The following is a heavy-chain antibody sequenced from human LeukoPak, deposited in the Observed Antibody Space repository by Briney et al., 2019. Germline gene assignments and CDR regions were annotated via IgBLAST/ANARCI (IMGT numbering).Heavy chain of an antibody. CDR3: ARDLRTGYTYGYPLDY. Sequence: GGSLRLSCAASGFTFSSYWMTWVRQAPGKGLEWVANINQDGSLKYYVDSVKGRFTISRDNAKNSLYLQMNSLRAEDTAFYYCARDLRTGYTYGYPLDYWGQGTLVTVSS. CDR2: INQDGSLK. CDR1: GFTFSSYW. J-gene: IGHJ4*02. V-gene: IGHV3-7*01. D-gene: IGHD5-18*01.